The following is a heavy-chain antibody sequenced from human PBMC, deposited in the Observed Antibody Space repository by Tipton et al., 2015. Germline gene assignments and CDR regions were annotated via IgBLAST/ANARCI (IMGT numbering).Heavy chain of an antibody. CDR3: ARRFSHSSSWTFDY. CDR1: GGSISSSSYY. J-gene: IGHJ4*02. Sequence: TLSLTCTVSGGSISSSSYYWGWIRQPPGKGLEWIGSVLYSGSTYYTPSLKSRVTISVNTSKNQFSLKLTSVTAADTAVYYCARRFSHSSSWTFDYWGQGTLVTVSS. CDR2: VLYSGST. D-gene: IGHD6-13*01. V-gene: IGHV4-39*01.